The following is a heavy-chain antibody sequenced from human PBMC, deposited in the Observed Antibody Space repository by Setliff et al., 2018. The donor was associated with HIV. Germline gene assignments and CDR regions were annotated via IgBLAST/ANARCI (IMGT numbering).Heavy chain of an antibody. J-gene: IGHJ4*02. CDR2: IYYSGNT. D-gene: IGHD5-18*01. V-gene: IGHV4-59*01. CDR1: GGSIINNF. Sequence: PSETLSLTCTVSGGSIINNFWSWIRLPPGKGLEYIGYIYYSGNTDYNPSLKSRVTISVDTSRNQFSLKLSSVTAADTAVYYCARSPGVDTNMAFDYWGQGMLVTVSS. CDR3: ARSPGVDTNMAFDY.